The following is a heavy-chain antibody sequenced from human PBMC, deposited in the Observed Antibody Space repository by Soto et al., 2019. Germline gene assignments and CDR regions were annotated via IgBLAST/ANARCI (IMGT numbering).Heavy chain of an antibody. V-gene: IGHV3-23*01. Sequence: EVQLLESGGGLVQPGGSLRLSCAASGFTFSSYAMSWVRQAPGKGLEWVSAIGGSGGSTYYADSVKGRFTISRDNSKNTLYLQMNSLRAEDTAVYYCAKDPLVVVVAASLVDYWGQGTLVTVSS. J-gene: IGHJ4*02. CDR3: AKDPLVVVVAASLVDY. D-gene: IGHD2-15*01. CDR1: GFTFSSYA. CDR2: IGGSGGST.